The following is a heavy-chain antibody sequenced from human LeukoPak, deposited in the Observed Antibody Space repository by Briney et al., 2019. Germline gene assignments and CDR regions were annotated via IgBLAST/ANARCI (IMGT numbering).Heavy chain of an antibody. CDR2: MNPNSGNT. CDR1: GYTFTSYD. V-gene: IGHV1-8*01. Sequence: PGASVKVSCKASGYTFTSYDINWVRQATGQGLEWMGWMNPNSGNTGYAQKFQGRVTMTRNTSISTAYMELSSLRSEDTAVYYCARDLAWIQLWSPDFDYWGQGTLVTVSS. D-gene: IGHD5-18*01. CDR3: ARDLAWIQLWSPDFDY. J-gene: IGHJ4*02.